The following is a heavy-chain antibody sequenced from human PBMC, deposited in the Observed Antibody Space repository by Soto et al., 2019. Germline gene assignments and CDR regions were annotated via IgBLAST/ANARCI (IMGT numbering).Heavy chain of an antibody. CDR2: IANNGNT. V-gene: IGHV4-4*07. Sequence: PSETLSLTCTVSGGSISSCRWSWIRQPAWTGLEGIVRIANNGNTQYNPSLTSRVTVSVETSRNEFFLNLQSVTAADSAVYFCGRESGENSDYEAXWGQGTPFTVSX. CDR1: GGSISSCR. J-gene: IGHJ4*02. CDR3: GRESGENSDYEAX. D-gene: IGHD4-17*01.